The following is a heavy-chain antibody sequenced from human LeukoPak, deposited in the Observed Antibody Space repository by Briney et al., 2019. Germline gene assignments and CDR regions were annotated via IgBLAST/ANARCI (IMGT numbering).Heavy chain of an antibody. CDR1: GFTFSSYE. V-gene: IGHV3-23*01. J-gene: IGHJ4*02. CDR3: AKSFISGWYPPWDY. Sequence: GGSLRLSCAASGFTFSSYEMNWVRQAPGKGLEWVSAISGSGGSTYYADSVKGRFTISRDNSKNTLYLQMNSMRAEDTAVYYCAKSFISGWYPPWDYWGQGTLVTVSS. CDR2: ISGSGGST. D-gene: IGHD6-19*01.